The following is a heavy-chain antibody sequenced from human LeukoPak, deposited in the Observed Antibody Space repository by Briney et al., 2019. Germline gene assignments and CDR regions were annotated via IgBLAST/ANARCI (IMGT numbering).Heavy chain of an antibody. CDR3: AKDPNSWHYFDY. CDR1: GFTFSSYG. J-gene: IGHJ4*02. V-gene: IGHV3-30*18. Sequence: PGGSLRLSCAASGFTFSSYGMHWVRQAPGKGLEWVAVISYDGSNKYYADSVKGRFTISRDNSKNTLYLQMNSLRAEDTAVYYCAKDPNSWHYFDYWGQGTLVTVSS. CDR2: ISYDGSNK. D-gene: IGHD2-8*01.